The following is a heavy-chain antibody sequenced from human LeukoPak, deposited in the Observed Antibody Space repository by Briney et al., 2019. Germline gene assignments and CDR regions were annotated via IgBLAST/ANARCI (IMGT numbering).Heavy chain of an antibody. Sequence: GGSLRLSCAASGFTFSNYAMNWVRQAPGRGLEWVSAINPSGGSTYYAGSVKGRFTISRDNSKNTLYLQMNSLRAEDTAVYFCAKEKYSSGFFDYWGQGTLVTVSS. CDR3: AKEKYSSGFFDY. CDR2: INPSGGST. V-gene: IGHV3-23*01. D-gene: IGHD6-19*01. J-gene: IGHJ4*02. CDR1: GFTFSNYA.